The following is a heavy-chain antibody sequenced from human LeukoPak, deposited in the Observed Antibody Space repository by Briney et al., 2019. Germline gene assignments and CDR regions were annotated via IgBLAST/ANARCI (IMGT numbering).Heavy chain of an antibody. V-gene: IGHV3-23*01. Sequence: GGTLRLSCAASGFTFSSHGINWVRQAPGKGLEWVSGISPSGDITYYTDSVQGRFTISRDNPKNSLDLQMNSLRAEDAAMYFCASHSVAVLPIATFDYWGQGTLVTVSS. CDR1: GFTFSSHG. D-gene: IGHD2-21*01. CDR2: ISPSGDIT. CDR3: ASHSVAVLPIATFDY. J-gene: IGHJ4*02.